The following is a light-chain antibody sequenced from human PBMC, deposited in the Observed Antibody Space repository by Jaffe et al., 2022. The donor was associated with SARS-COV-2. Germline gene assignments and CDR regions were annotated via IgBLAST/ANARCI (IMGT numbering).Light chain of an antibody. CDR1: KLGDKY. CDR3: QAWDSSTVV. V-gene: IGLV3-1*01. CDR2: HDT. J-gene: IGLJ2*01. Sequence: SYELTQPPSVSVSPGQTASITCSGDKLGDKYAYWYQQKPGQSPVVVIYHDTKRPSGIPERFSGSNSGNTATLTISGTQAMDEADYYCQAWDSSTVVFGGGTKLTVL.